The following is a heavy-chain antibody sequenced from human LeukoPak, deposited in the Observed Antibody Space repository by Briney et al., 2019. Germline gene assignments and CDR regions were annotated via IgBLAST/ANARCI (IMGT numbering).Heavy chain of an antibody. Sequence: ASVKVSCKASGYTFTGYYMHWVRQAPGQGLEWMGWINPNSGGTNYAQKFQGRVTMTRDTSISTAYMELSRLGSDDTAVYYCARVVITMVRGVIPKSGAFDIWGQGTMVTVSS. CDR3: ARVVITMVRGVIPKSGAFDI. CDR1: GYTFTGYY. V-gene: IGHV1-2*02. J-gene: IGHJ3*02. D-gene: IGHD3-10*01. CDR2: INPNSGGT.